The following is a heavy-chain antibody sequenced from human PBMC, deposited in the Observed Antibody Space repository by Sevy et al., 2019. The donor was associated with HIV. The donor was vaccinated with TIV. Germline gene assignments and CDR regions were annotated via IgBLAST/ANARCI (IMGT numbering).Heavy chain of an antibody. Sequence: GGSLRLSCAASGFTFTTYWMSWVRQAPGKGLEWVANIKQDGSEKNYLGSVKGRFTISRDNDKNSLYLQMNSLRAEDTAVYYCGRDMDVWGQGTTVTVSS. CDR3: GRDMDV. J-gene: IGHJ6*02. CDR2: IKQDGSEK. V-gene: IGHV3-7*01. CDR1: GFTFTTYW.